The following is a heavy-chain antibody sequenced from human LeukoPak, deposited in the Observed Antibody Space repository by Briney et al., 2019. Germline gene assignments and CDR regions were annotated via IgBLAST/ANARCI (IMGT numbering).Heavy chain of an antibody. CDR2: IYYSGSG. J-gene: IGHJ6*03. D-gene: IGHD7-27*01. CDR1: GGSISSRYHY. CDR3: ARVVWGGDFHYSLDV. Sequence: SETLSLTCNVSGGSISSRYHYWGWIRQPPGKGLEWIGSIYYSGSGFYNPSLKSRVTISVDTSKNQVSLKLRSVTAADTAVYYCARVVWGGDFHYSLDVWGKGTTVIVSS. V-gene: IGHV4-39*07.